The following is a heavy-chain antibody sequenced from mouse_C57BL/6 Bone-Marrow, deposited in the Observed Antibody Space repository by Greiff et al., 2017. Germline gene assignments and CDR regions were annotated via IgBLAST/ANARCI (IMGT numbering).Heavy chain of an antibody. D-gene: IGHD1-1*01. V-gene: IGHV1-50*01. J-gene: IGHJ2*01. Sequence: VQLQQPGAELVKPGASVKLSCKASGYTFTSYWMQWVKQRPGQGLEWIGEIDPSDSYTNYNQKFKGKATLTVDTSSSTAYMQLSSLTSEDSAVYYCAREGYYGSSEDWGQGTTLTVSS. CDR1: GYTFTSYW. CDR3: AREGYYGSSED. CDR2: IDPSDSYT.